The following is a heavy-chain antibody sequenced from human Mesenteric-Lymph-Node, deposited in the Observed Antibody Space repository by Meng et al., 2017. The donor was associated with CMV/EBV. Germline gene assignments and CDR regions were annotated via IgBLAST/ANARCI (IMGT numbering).Heavy chain of an antibody. CDR1: GFTFSNYA. D-gene: IGHD3-22*01. CDR3: ANLPYYNDGSGYYFDY. Sequence: SGFTFSNYAMSWVRQAPGKGLEWVSVIYSGGSSTYYADSVKGRFTISRDNSKNTLSLQMNSPRAEDTAVYYCANLPYYNDGSGYYFDYWGQGTLVTVSS. V-gene: IGHV3-23*03. J-gene: IGHJ4*02. CDR2: IYSGGSST.